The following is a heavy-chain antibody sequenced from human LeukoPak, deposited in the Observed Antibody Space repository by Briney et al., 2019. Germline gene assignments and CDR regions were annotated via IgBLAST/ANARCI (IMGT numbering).Heavy chain of an antibody. D-gene: IGHD3-22*01. V-gene: IGHV4-59*08. J-gene: IGHJ4*02. CDR1: GGSISSYY. CDR2: IYYSGST. CDR3: ARHKGYYYDSSGYYYFDY. Sequence: SETLSLTCTVSGGSISSYYWSWIRQPPGKGLEWNGYIYYSGSTNYNPSLKSRVTISVDTSKNQFSLKLSSVTAADTAVYYCARHKGYYYDSSGYYYFDYWGQGTLVTVSS.